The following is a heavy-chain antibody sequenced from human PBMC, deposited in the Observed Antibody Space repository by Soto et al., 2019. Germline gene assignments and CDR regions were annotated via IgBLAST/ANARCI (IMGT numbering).Heavy chain of an antibody. CDR3: AKSVYNWNDGFFEY. J-gene: IGHJ4*02. D-gene: IGHD1-1*01. V-gene: IGHV3-30*18. CDR2: ISYDGINK. CDR1: GFIFSSYG. Sequence: QVQLVESGGGVVQPGRSLRLSCAASGFIFSSYGMHWVRQAPGKGLEWVAVISYDGINKYYSDSVKGRFTISRDNSKNTLYLQMNSLRAEDTAVYYCAKSVYNWNDGFFEYWGQGTLVTVSS.